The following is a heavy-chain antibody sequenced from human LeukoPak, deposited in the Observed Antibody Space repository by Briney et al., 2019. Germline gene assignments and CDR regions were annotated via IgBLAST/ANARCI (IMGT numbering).Heavy chain of an antibody. Sequence: GGSLGLSCAASGFTFSSYAMSWVRQAPGKGLEWVGFIRSKAYGGTTEYAASVKGRFTISRDDSKSIAYLQMNSLKTEDTAVYYCTRGGRVVVPAAGDYWGQGTLVTVSS. CDR1: GFTFSSYA. CDR2: IRSKAYGGTT. J-gene: IGHJ4*02. D-gene: IGHD2-2*01. V-gene: IGHV3-49*04. CDR3: TRGGRVVVPAAGDY.